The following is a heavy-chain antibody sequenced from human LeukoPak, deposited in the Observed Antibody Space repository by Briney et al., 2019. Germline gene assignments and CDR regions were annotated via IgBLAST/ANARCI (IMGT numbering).Heavy chain of an antibody. CDR2: IHHDGAP. D-gene: IGHD5-24*01. Sequence: SETLSLSCTLSGGSITIDTRHCDWIRHHPWNGLECIVSIHHDGAPYYTPSLRSCLTLSVDIERNQFSLNLNSVAAADTAVYYCARRESSFDSWGQGILVTVSS. CDR3: ARRESSFDS. V-gene: IGHV4-39*01. CDR1: GGSITIDTRH. J-gene: IGHJ4*02.